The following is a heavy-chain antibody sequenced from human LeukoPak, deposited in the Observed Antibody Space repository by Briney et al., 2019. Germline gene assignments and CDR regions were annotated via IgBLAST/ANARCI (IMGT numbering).Heavy chain of an antibody. D-gene: IGHD6-13*01. Sequence: SETLSLTCTISGGSISTYYWSWIRQPAGKGLEWIGRIYISGSTDYNPSLKSRVTMSVDTSKSHFSLKLTSVTAADTAVYYCARYSSTWYWYFDLWGRGTLVTVSS. CDR1: GGSISTYY. V-gene: IGHV4-4*07. CDR2: IYISGST. CDR3: ARYSSTWYWYFDL. J-gene: IGHJ2*01.